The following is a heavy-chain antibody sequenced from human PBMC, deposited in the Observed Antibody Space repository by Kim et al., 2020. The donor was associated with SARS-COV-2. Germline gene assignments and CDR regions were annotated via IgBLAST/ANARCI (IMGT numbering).Heavy chain of an antibody. Sequence: SQTLSLTCAISGDSVSSNSVVWNWIRQFPSRGLEWLGRTYYRSKWYNDYAVSVKSRITINADTSKNQFSLQLNSVTPEDTAVYYCARGFRVVDFDYWGQGTLVTVSS. J-gene: IGHJ4*02. CDR3: ARGFRVVDFDY. CDR1: GDSVSSNSVV. D-gene: IGHD2-15*01. V-gene: IGHV6-1*01. CDR2: TYYRSKWYN.